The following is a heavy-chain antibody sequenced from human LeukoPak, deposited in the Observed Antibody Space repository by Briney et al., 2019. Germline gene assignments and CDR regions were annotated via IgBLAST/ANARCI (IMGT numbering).Heavy chain of an antibody. Sequence: ASVKVSCKASGGTFSSYTISWVRQAPGQGLEWMGRIIPILDIANYAQKFQGRVTITADKSTSTAYMELSSLRSEDTAVYYCVGPLNTLGGPEYYYYYGMDVWGQGTTVTVSS. D-gene: IGHD3-16*01. V-gene: IGHV1-69*02. J-gene: IGHJ6*02. CDR2: IIPILDIA. CDR3: VGPLNTLGGPEYYYYYGMDV. CDR1: GGTFSSYT.